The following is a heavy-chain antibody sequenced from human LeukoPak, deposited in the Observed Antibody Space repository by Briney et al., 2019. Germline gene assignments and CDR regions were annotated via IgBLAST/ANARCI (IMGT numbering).Heavy chain of an antibody. CDR3: ARAARQGFTMIVVPFFYFDL. V-gene: IGHV4-31*03. J-gene: IGHJ2*01. Sequence: SQTLSLTCTVSGGSISSGASDWGWIRQHPKRGLEWVGYINHSGSTYYNPSLGSRVTMSVDTSKNQSSLKLSSVTAADSAVYYCARAARQGFTMIVVPFFYFDLWGRGTLVTVSS. CDR2: INHSGST. D-gene: IGHD3-22*01. CDR1: GGSISSGASD.